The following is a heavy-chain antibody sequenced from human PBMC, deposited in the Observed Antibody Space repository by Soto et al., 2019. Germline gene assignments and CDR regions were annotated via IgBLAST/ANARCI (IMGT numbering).Heavy chain of an antibody. CDR3: AKEYDSSGYYLRGKYLDD. CDR2: ISGSAITT. D-gene: IGHD3-22*01. V-gene: IGHV3-23*01. J-gene: IGHJ4*02. Sequence: EVQLLESGGGLVQPGGSLRLSCAASGFDFSSYAMTWVRQPPGKGLEWVSSISGSAITTHYADSVEGRFTISRDNSKNTVYLQMNSLRVEDTAVFYCAKEYDSSGYYLRGKYLDDWGQGTLVTVSS. CDR1: GFDFSSYA.